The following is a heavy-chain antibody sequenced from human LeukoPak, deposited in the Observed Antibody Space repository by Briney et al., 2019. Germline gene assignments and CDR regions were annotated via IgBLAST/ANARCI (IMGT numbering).Heavy chain of an antibody. V-gene: IGHV3-21*01. CDR1: GFTFSSYS. CDR2: ISSSSSYI. CDR3: ARDRSGYDFSNYFDL. Sequence: GGSLRLSCAASGFTFSSYSMNWVRQAPGKGLEWVSSISSSSSYIYYADSVKGRFTISRDNAKNSLYLQMNSLRAEDTAVYYCARDRSGYDFSNYFDLWGRGTLVTVSS. D-gene: IGHD5-12*01. J-gene: IGHJ2*01.